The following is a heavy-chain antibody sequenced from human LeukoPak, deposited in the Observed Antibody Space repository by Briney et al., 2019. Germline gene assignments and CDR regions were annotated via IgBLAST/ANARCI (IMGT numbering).Heavy chain of an antibody. D-gene: IGHD1-20*01. V-gene: IGHV1-2*02. CDR3: ARLYNWNDHYFDY. J-gene: IGHJ4*02. CDR1: GYTFTGYY. Sequence: ASVKVSCKASGYTFTGYYMHWVRQAPGQGLEWMGWINPNSGGTNYARKFQGRVTMTRDTSISTAYMELSRLRSDDTAVYYCARLYNWNDHYFDYWGQGTLVTVSS. CDR2: INPNSGGT.